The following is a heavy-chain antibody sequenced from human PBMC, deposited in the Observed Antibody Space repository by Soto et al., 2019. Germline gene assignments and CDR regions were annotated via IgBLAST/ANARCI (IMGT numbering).Heavy chain of an antibody. V-gene: IGHV4-34*01. CDR1: GGPFSGYY. CDR3: ARGGLELGFDD. J-gene: IGHJ4*02. Sequence: EPLSARGALYGGPFSGYYRSWIRQPPGKGLEWIGEINHSGSTNYNPSLKSRVTISVDTSKNQFSLKLSSVTAADTAVYYCARGGLELGFDDWGQGTLVTV. CDR2: INHSGST. D-gene: IGHD1-7*01.